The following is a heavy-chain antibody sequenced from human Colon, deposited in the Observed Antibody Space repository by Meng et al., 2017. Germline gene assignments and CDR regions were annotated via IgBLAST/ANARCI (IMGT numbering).Heavy chain of an antibody. CDR2: IYYSGTT. V-gene: IGHV4-61*01. Sequence: QVPRQESGPGLVRPSETLSLTCTVSGGSVRSGTYYWSWIRQPPGKGLEWIGCIYYSGTTNYNPSLKSRVTISVDTSKNQFSLKLSSVTPADTAVYFCARDRVPGKYWGQGTLVTVSS. D-gene: IGHD1-14*01. CDR1: GGSVRSGTYY. J-gene: IGHJ4*02. CDR3: ARDRVPGKY.